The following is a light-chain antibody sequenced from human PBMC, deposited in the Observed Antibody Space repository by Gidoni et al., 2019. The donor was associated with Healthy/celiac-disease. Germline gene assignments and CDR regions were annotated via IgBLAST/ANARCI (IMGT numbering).Light chain of an antibody. CDR1: NIGSKS. V-gene: IGLV3-21*03. J-gene: IGLJ3*02. Sequence: SYVLTQPPSVSVAPGKPARITCGGNNIGSKSVHWYQQQPGPAPVLVVYDESDRPSGIPERFSGSNSGNTATLTISRVEAGDEADYYCQVWDSSSDHLYWVFGGGTKLTVL. CDR2: DES. CDR3: QVWDSSSDHLYWV.